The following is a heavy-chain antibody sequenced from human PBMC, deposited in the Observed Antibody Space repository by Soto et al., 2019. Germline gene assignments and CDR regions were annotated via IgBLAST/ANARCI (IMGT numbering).Heavy chain of an antibody. CDR1: GFTFNTYA. CDR2: ISGSGTST. Sequence: EVQLLQSGGGLIQPGGSLRLSCAASGFTFNTYAMAWVRQAPGKGLEWVSGISGSGTSTYYADSVKGRFTISRDNSKNTLHLQMSGLRAEDTAVYYCAKDTGDFDFWGQGTLVTVSS. J-gene: IGHJ4*02. CDR3: AKDTGDFDF. V-gene: IGHV3-23*01. D-gene: IGHD2-8*02.